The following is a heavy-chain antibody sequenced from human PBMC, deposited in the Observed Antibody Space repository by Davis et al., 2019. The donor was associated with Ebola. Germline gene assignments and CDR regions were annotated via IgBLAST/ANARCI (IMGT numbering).Heavy chain of an antibody. J-gene: IGHJ4*02. Sequence: SGPTLVKPTQPLTLTCTFSGFPLSTSGVGVGWIRQPPGKALEWLALIYWNDDKRYSPSLKSRLTITKDTSKNQVVLTMTNMDPVDTATYYCAHTDLGTYYYGSESYSVFDYWGQGTLVTVSS. CDR2: IYWNDDK. CDR3: AHTDLGTYYYGSESYSVFDY. V-gene: IGHV2-5*01. CDR1: GFPLSTSGVG. D-gene: IGHD3-10*01.